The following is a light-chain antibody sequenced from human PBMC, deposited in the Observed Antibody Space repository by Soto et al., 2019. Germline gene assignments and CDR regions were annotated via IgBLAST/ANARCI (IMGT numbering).Light chain of an antibody. Sequence: EMLFTQSPATLFLSPGERATLSCRASQSVSRNLAWCQQKPGQAPRLLIYDASNRATGIPARFSGSGSVTDFTLTISSLEPEDFAVYYCQQRSNWPPITFGQGTRLEIK. CDR1: QSVSRN. V-gene: IGKV3-11*01. CDR2: DAS. J-gene: IGKJ5*01. CDR3: QQRSNWPPIT.